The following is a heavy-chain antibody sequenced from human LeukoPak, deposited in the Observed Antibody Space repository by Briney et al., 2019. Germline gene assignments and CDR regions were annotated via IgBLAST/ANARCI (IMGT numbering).Heavy chain of an antibody. Sequence: SGPTLVNPTQTLTLTCTFSGFSLSTSGVAVGWIRQPPGKALEWLALIYWDDDKRYSPSLKSRLTITKDTSKNQVVLTMTNMDPVDTATYYCAHRPNNWPQKSFDPWGQGTLVTVSS. V-gene: IGHV2-5*02. CDR3: AHRPNNWPQKSFDP. CDR1: GFSLSTSGVA. J-gene: IGHJ5*02. CDR2: IYWDDDK. D-gene: IGHD1-1*01.